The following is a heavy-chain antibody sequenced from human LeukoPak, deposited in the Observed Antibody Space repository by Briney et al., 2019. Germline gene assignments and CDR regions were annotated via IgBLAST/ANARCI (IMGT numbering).Heavy chain of an antibody. V-gene: IGHV7-4-1*02. CDR1: GYTFTSYA. J-gene: IGHJ4*02. Sequence: ASVKVSCKASGYTFTSYAMNWVRQAPGQGLEWMGWINTNTGNPTYARGFTGRFVFSLDTSVSTAYLQISSLKAEDTAVYYCAKVQGFCYSTTCYPDYWGQGTLVTVSS. CDR2: INTNTGNP. CDR3: AKVQGFCYSTTCYPDY. D-gene: IGHD2-2*01.